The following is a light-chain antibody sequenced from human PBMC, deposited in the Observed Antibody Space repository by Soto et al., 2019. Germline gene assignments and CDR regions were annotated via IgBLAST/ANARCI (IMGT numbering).Light chain of an antibody. CDR3: QQFNSYPLT. V-gene: IGKV1-13*02. CDR1: QGISSA. Sequence: AIQLTQSPSSLSASVGDRVTITCRASQGISSALAWYQQKPGKAPKLLIYDASSLESGVPSRFSGSGSGTDVTLNISSMQPEEFATCYCQQFNSYPLTFGPGTKVDIK. CDR2: DAS. J-gene: IGKJ3*01.